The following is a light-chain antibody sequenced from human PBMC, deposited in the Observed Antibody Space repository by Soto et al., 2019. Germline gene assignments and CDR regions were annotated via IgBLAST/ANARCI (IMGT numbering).Light chain of an antibody. CDR2: EVN. CDR3: SSYTSSSTVV. Sequence: QSALTQPASVSGSPGQSITIYCTGTSSDVGGYNYVSWYQQHPGRAPKLMIFEVNNRPSGVSDRFSGSKSGNTASLTISGLQAEDEADYYCSSYTSSSTVVFGGGTKLTVL. J-gene: IGLJ3*02. V-gene: IGLV2-14*01. CDR1: SSDVGGYNY.